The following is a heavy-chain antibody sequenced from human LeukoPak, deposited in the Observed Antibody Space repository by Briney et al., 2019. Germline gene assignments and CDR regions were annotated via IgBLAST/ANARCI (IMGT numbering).Heavy chain of an antibody. CDR2: IYHSGST. V-gene: IGHV4-4*02. D-gene: IGHD3-10*01. CDR3: ARDRMVMVRGVFDY. Sequence: PSETLSLTCAVSGGSISSSNWWSWVRQPPGKGLEWIGEIYHSGSTNYNPSLKSRVTISVDKSKNQFSLKLSSVTAADTAVYYCARDRMVMVRGVFDYWGQGTLVTVSS. J-gene: IGHJ4*02. CDR1: GGSISSSNW.